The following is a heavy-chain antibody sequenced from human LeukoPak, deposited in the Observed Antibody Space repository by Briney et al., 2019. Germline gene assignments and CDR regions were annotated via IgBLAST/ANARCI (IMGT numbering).Heavy chain of an antibody. CDR3: AREYTLYRSGWFLDY. D-gene: IGHD6-19*01. V-gene: IGHV4-4*07. Sequence: SETLSLTCTVSGGSISSYYWSRIRQPAGKGLEWIGRIYTSGSTNYTPSLKSRVTMSVDTSKNQFSLKLSSVTAADTAVYYCAREYTLYRSGWFLDYWGQGTVVTVSS. J-gene: IGHJ4*02. CDR1: GGSISSYY. CDR2: IYTSGST.